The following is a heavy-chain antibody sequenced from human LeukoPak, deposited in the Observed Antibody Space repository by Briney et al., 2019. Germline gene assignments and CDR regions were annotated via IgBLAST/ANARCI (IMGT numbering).Heavy chain of an antibody. J-gene: IGHJ4*02. D-gene: IGHD5-12*01. CDR3: ARVRATFSPHFDN. CDR2: ISGSGETT. CDR1: GFTFTTYA. V-gene: IGHV3-23*01. Sequence: PGGSLRLSCAASGFTFTTYAMDWVRQAPGKGLEWISVISGSGETTHYADSVKGRFTISRDNAKNTLYLQMNSLRAEDAAVYYCARVRATFSPHFDNWGQGTLVTVSS.